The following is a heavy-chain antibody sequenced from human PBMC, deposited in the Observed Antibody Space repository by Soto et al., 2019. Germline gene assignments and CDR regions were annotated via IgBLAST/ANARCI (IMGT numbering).Heavy chain of an antibody. CDR1: GFTFSIYW. CDR2: INSDGNST. V-gene: IGHV3-74*01. CDR3: VRGRSCSDGVCYSYGRGLGY. Sequence: EVQLVESGGGLVQPGGSLRLSCAASGFTFSIYWMHWFRQAPGKGLVWVSRINSDGNSTSYPCSVKGRFTISRDTAKNTLSLQMNSLSGEDTAVYYCVRGRSCSDGVCYSYGRGLGYWGQGTLVIVSS. J-gene: IGHJ4*02. D-gene: IGHD2-8*01.